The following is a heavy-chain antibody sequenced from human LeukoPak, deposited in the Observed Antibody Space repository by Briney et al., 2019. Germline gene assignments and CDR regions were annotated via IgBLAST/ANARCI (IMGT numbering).Heavy chain of an antibody. D-gene: IGHD3-9*01. CDR2: IIPIFGTA. CDR1: GGTFSSYA. V-gene: IGHV1-69*01. CDR3: ARAYYDILTGYFNWFDP. Sequence: ASVKVSCKASGGTFSSYAISWVRQAPGQGLEWMGGIIPIFGTANYAQKFQGRVTITADESTSTAYMELRSLRSDDTAVYYCARAYYDILTGYFNWFDPWGQGTLVTVSS. J-gene: IGHJ5*02.